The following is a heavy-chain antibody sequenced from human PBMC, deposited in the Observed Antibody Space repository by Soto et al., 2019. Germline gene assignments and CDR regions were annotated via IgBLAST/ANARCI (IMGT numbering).Heavy chain of an antibody. J-gene: IGHJ3*02. V-gene: IGHV1-69*13. Sequence: GASVKVSCKASGGTFSIYAISGVLQAAGQGLEWMGGIIPIFGTANYTQKFQGRVTITADESTSTAYMELSSLRSEDTAVYYCARGYSGSYGHAFDIWGQGTMVTVSS. CDR2: IIPIFGTA. D-gene: IGHD1-26*01. CDR1: GGTFSIYA. CDR3: ARGYSGSYGHAFDI.